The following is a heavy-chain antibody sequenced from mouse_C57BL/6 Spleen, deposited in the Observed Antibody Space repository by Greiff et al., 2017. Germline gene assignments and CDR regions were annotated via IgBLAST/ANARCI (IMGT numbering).Heavy chain of an antibody. CDR2: IDPETGGT. J-gene: IGHJ3*01. Sequence: QVQLKESGAELVRPGASVTLSCKASGYTFTDYEMHWVKQTPVHGLEWIGAIDPETGGTAYNQKFKGKAILTADKSSSTAYMELRSLTSEDSAVYYCIREGFYAYWGQGTLVTVSA. CDR3: IREGFYAY. V-gene: IGHV1-15*01. CDR1: GYTFTDYE.